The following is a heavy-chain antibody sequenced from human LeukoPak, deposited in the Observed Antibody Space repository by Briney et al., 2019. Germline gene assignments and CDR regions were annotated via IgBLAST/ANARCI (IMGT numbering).Heavy chain of an antibody. CDR3: ARIPVVVTATGGAFDI. V-gene: IGHV5-51*01. CDR2: IYPGDSDT. Sequence: GESLKISCKGSGYSFTSYWIGWVRQMPGKGPEWMGIIYPGDSDTRYSPSFQGQVTISANKSISTAYLQWSSLKASDTAMYYCARIPVVVTATGGAFDIWGQGTMVTVSS. D-gene: IGHD2-21*02. CDR1: GYSFTSYW. J-gene: IGHJ3*02.